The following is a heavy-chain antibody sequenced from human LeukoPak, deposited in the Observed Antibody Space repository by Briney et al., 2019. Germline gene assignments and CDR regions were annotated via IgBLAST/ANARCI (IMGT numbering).Heavy chain of an antibody. J-gene: IGHJ4*02. V-gene: IGHV3-7*01. CDR1: GFTFSRYW. Sequence: GGSLRLSCVASGFTFSRYWMTWVRQAPGKGLEWVANIKEDGSEENYVDSVKGRFTISRDNAKNSLYLQMNSLRAEDTAVYYCARDRSFDYWGQGTLVTVSS. CDR2: IKEDGSEE. D-gene: IGHD3-16*02. CDR3: ARDRSFDY.